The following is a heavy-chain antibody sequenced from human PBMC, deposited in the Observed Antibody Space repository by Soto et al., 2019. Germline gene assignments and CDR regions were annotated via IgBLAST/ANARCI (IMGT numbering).Heavy chain of an antibody. J-gene: IGHJ6*01. D-gene: IGHD3-10*01. CDR2: ISHDGSDE. Sequence: QVQLFESGGGVVQPGRSLRLSCAASGFAFSNYAFHWVRQAPGRGLEWVAVISHDGSDEFYAGSVKGRFIVSRDNSKSSVSLHMNSLRGEDTGIYFCARSAGLLWFGESSSHGVAVWGQGTTVAVSS. V-gene: IGHV3-30-3*01. CDR1: GFAFSNYA. CDR3: ARSAGLLWFGESSSHGVAV.